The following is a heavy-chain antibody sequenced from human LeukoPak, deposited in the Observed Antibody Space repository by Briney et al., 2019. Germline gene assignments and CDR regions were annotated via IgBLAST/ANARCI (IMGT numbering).Heavy chain of an antibody. CDR1: GYTFSSYS. D-gene: IGHD3-22*01. V-gene: IGHV3-21*01. J-gene: IGHJ4*02. CDR3: VRLRRNSDTSGFYYYYVF. Sequence: GGSLRLSCLASGYTFSSYSINWVRQAPGKGLEWVSSISVRSNYIYYADSVRGRFRISRDDARDSLYLQMNSLRAEDTAVYYCVRLRRNSDTSGFYYYYVFWGQGTLVTVSS. CDR2: ISVRSNYI.